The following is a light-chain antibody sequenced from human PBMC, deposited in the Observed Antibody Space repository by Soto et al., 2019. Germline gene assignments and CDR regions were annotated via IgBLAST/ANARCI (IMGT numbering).Light chain of an antibody. V-gene: IGKV3-11*01. Sequence: EIVLTQSPATLSLSPGERATLSCRASQSVSSYLAWYQQKPGQAPRLLIYDASNRATGIPPRFSGSGSGTDFTLTISSLEPEDFAVYYCQQRSNWPMYTFGQVTMLEIK. CDR1: QSVSSY. CDR3: QQRSNWPMYT. CDR2: DAS. J-gene: IGKJ2*01.